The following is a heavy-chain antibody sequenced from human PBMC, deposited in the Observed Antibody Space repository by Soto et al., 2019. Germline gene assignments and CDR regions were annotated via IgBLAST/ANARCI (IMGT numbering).Heavy chain of an antibody. CDR2: INPSGGST. Sequence: QVQLVQSGAEVKKPGASVKVSCKASGYTFTSYYMHWVRQAPGQGLEWMGIINPSGGSTSYAQKFRGRVTMARYTSTSTVYMELSSLRSEDTAVYYCARVAREQAVAGSFDYWGQGTLVTVSS. CDR1: GYTFTSYY. D-gene: IGHD6-19*01. CDR3: ARVAREQAVAGSFDY. V-gene: IGHV1-46*03. J-gene: IGHJ4*02.